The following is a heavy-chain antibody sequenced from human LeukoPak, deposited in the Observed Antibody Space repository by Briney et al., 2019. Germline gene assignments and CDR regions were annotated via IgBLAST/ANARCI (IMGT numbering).Heavy chain of an antibody. Sequence: VASVKVSCKTSGGTFTNYFITWVRQAPGQGLEWMGGIIPVLGRGNYAQKFLGRVTITADESTSTVYMELSSLRSEDSALYYCARDHAPGPTVITLLHWGRGTRVTVSS. D-gene: IGHD3-10*01. CDR2: IIPVLGRG. V-gene: IGHV1-69*13. CDR3: ARDHAPGPTVITLLH. J-gene: IGHJ2*01. CDR1: GGTFTNYF.